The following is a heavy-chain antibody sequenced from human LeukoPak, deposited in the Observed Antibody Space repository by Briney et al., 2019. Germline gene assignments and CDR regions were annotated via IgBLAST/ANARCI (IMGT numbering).Heavy chain of an antibody. CDR3: ASHDSSDAFDI. CDR2: ISSSSSYI. CDR1: GLTFSSYS. J-gene: IGHJ3*02. V-gene: IGHV3-21*01. Sequence: GGSLRLSCAASGLTFSSYSMNWVRQAPGKGLEWVSSISSSSSYIYYADSVKGRFTISRDNAKNSLYLQMNSLRAEDTAVYYCASHDSSDAFDIWGQGTMVTVSS. D-gene: IGHD3-22*01.